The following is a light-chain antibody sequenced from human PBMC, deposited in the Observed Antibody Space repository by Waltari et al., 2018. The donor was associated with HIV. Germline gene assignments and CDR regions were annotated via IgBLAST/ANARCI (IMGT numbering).Light chain of an antibody. CDR1: QSISNL. V-gene: IGKV1-5*03. Sequence: DIQMTQSLSTVSASVGDKIIITCRASQSISNLLAWFQQKPGKAPKLLIYKASNLESGVPSRFSGSGSGTEFTLTINSLQPDDFATYFCQQYSSDPLTFGRGTRVEVK. CDR2: KAS. J-gene: IGKJ4*01. CDR3: QQYSSDPLT.